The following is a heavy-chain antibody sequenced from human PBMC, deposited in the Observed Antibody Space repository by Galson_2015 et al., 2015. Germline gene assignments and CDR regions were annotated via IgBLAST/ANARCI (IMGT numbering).Heavy chain of an antibody. V-gene: IGHV4-38-2*01. Sequence: ETLSLTCAVSGYSISSGYYWGWIRQPPGKGLEWIGSIYHSGITYYNPSLKSRVTISVGTSKNQFSLKLSSVTAADTAVYYCARSYSISRAHDAFDIWGQGTMVTVSS. CDR2: IYHSGIT. J-gene: IGHJ3*02. D-gene: IGHD6-6*01. CDR3: ARSYSISRAHDAFDI. CDR1: GYSISSGYY.